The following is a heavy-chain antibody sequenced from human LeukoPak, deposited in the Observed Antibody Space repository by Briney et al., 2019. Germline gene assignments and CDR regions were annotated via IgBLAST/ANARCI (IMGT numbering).Heavy chain of an antibody. CDR2: IYTSGST. Sequence: SETLSLTCTVSGGSISSYYWSWIRQPAGRGLEWIGRIYTSGSTNYNPSLKSRVTMSVDTSKNQFSLKLSSVTAADTAVYYCARWGLRSNWYFDLWGRGTLVTVSS. CDR3: ARWGLRSNWYFDL. V-gene: IGHV4-4*07. D-gene: IGHD2/OR15-2a*01. J-gene: IGHJ2*01. CDR1: GGSISSYY.